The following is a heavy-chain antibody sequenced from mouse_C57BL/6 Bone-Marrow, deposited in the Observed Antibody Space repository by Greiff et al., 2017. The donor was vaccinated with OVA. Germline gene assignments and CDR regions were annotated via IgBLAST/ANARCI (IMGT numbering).Heavy chain of an antibody. CDR2: INPSNGGT. J-gene: IGHJ4*01. V-gene: IGHV1-53*01. D-gene: IGHD2-1*01. Sequence: QVQLQQPGTELVKPGASVKLSCKASGYTFTSYWMHWVKQRPGQGLEWIGNINPSNGGTNYNEKFKSKATLTVDKSSSTAYMQLSSLTSEDSAVYYCASPIIYYGNYGYAMDYWGQGTSVTVSS. CDR3: ASPIIYYGNYGYAMDY. CDR1: GYTFTSYW.